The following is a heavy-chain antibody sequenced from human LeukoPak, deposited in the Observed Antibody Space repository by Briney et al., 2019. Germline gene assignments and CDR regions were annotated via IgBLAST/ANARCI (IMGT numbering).Heavy chain of an antibody. CDR1: GGTFSSYA. Sequence: GASVKVPCKASGGTFSSYAISWVRQAPGQGLEWMGRIIPILGIANYAQKFQGRVTITADKSTSTAYMELSSLRSEDTAVYYCARETSGYAYFDYWGQGTLVTVSS. CDR2: IIPILGIA. CDR3: ARETSGYAYFDY. D-gene: IGHD5-12*01. V-gene: IGHV1-69*04. J-gene: IGHJ4*02.